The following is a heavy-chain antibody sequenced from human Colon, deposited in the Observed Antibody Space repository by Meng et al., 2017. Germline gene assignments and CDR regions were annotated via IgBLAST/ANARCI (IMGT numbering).Heavy chain of an antibody. Sequence: GESLKISCKASGYSFPNYWIGWARQMSGKGLEWLGIIYPDDSDTRISPSFRGRVTISTDNSINTAYLQWSSLEASDTAIYYCVRGDMTGQQRLLDWYVVQWGQGTRVTVSS. CDR2: IYPDDSDT. CDR1: GYSFPNYW. D-gene: IGHD3-9*01. J-gene: IGHJ4*02. V-gene: IGHV5-51*01. CDR3: VRGDMTGQQRLLDWYVVQ.